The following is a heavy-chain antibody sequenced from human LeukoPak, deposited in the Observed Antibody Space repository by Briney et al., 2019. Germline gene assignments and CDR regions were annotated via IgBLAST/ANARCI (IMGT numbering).Heavy chain of an antibody. CDR3: ALARSEYHYGMDV. V-gene: IGHV6-1*01. CDR2: TYYRSKWYY. CDR1: GDSVSSISVA. J-gene: IGHJ6*02. Sequence: SQTLSLTCAISGDSVSSISVAWNWIRQSPSRGLERLGRTYYRSKWYYEYAVSVKGRININPDPSKNQFSLQLNSVTPEDTAVYYCALARSEYHYGMDVWGQGTTVTVSS.